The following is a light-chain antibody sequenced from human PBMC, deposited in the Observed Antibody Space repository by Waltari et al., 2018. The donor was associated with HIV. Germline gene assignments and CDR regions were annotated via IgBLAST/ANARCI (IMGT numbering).Light chain of an antibody. CDR2: EVS. CDR3: SSYAGSNNLL. V-gene: IGLV2-8*01. J-gene: IGLJ2*01. CDR1: SSDVGSYNF. Sequence: QSALTQPPSASGSPGQSVTISCTGTSSDVGSYNFVSWYKQPPSKPPKLLIFEVSKRPSGVPDRFSGSKSGNTASLTVSGLQPEDEADYYCSSYAGSNNLLFGGGTKLTVL.